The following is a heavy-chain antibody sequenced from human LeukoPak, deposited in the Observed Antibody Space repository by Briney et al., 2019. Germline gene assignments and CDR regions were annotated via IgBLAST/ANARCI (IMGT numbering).Heavy chain of an antibody. J-gene: IGHJ6*03. V-gene: IGHV3-30*02. Sequence: GGSLRLSCAASGFTFSSYGMHWVRQAPGKGLEWVAFIRYDGSNKYYADSVKGRFTISRDNSKNTLYLQMNSLRAEDTAVYYCAKDFKTGSGSYQFDYYYMDVWGKGTTVTVSS. D-gene: IGHD3-10*01. CDR3: AKDFKTGSGSYQFDYYYMDV. CDR2: IRYDGSNK. CDR1: GFTFSSYG.